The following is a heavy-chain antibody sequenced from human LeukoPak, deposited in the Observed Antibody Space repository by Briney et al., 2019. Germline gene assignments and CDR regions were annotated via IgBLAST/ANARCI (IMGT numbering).Heavy chain of an antibody. CDR3: ARVRSPRWFDP. CDR2: IYYSGST. CDR1: GGSISSGDYY. J-gene: IGHJ5*02. V-gene: IGHV4-30-4*01. Sequence: SETLSLTCTVSGGSISSGDYYWRWIRQPPGKGLEWIGYIYYSGSTYYNPSLKSRVTISVDTSKNQFSLKLSSVTAADTAVYYCARVRSPRWFDPWGQGTLVTVSS. D-gene: IGHD1-26*01.